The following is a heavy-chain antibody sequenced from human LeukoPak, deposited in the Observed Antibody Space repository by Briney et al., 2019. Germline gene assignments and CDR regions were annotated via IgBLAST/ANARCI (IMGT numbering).Heavy chain of an antibody. Sequence: PGGSLRLSCAASGFTFSSYCMNWVRQAPGKGLECVSSITSSSSHIYYADSVKGRFTISRDNAKKSLYLQMNSLRAEDTAVYYCARDLTASGYADYGMDVWGQGTTVTVSS. CDR3: ARDLTASGYADYGMDV. J-gene: IGHJ6*02. CDR1: GFTFSSYC. D-gene: IGHD3-22*01. CDR2: ITSSSSHI. V-gene: IGHV3-21*01.